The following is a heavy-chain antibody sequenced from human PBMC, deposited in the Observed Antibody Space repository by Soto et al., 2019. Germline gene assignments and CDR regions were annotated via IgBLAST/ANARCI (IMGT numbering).Heavy chain of an antibody. CDR2: IIPIFGTA. J-gene: IGHJ6*02. CDR3: ARAVLCSSTSCYTGYYYYGMDV. Sequence: QVQLVQSGAEVKKPGSSVKVSCKASGGTFSSYAISWVRQAPGQGLEWMGGIIPIFGTANYAQKFQGRVTITADESTSIAYMELSSLRSEDTAVYYCARAVLCSSTSCYTGYYYYGMDVWGQGTTVTVSS. V-gene: IGHV1-69*01. CDR1: GGTFSSYA. D-gene: IGHD2-2*02.